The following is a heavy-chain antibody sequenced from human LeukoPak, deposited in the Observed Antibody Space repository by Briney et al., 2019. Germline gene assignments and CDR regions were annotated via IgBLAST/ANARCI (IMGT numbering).Heavy chain of an antibody. J-gene: IGHJ5*02. V-gene: IGHV1-46*01. Sequence: ASMKVSCKASGYIFTSYYMHWVRQAPGQGLEWMGIISPGGGSTSYAQKFQDRVTMTRDTSTSTVYMELSSLRSDDTAVYYCAKDLRWDHPGFDPWGQGTLVIVSS. CDR3: AKDLRWDHPGFDP. D-gene: IGHD4-23*01. CDR2: ISPGGGST. CDR1: GYIFTSYY.